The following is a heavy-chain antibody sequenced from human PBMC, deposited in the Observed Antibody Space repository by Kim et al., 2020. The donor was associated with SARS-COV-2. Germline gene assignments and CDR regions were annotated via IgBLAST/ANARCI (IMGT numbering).Heavy chain of an antibody. CDR3: ARLGGNFDYYYYMDV. V-gene: IGHV1-69*01. D-gene: IGHD3-16*01. Sequence: QKFQGRVTSTADESTSTAYMELSSLRSEDTAVYYCARLGGNFDYYYYMDVWGKGTTVTVSS. J-gene: IGHJ6*03.